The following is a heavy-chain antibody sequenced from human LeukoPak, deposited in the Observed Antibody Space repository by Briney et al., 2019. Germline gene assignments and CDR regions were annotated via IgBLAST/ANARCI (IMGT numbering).Heavy chain of an antibody. Sequence: ASVKVSCKASGYTFTGYYMHWVRQTPGQGLEWMGWFNPNSGGTNYAQKFQGWVTMTRDTSISTAYMELSRLRSDDTAVYYCAREKDDYGDRSAFDIWGQGTMVTVSS. CDR3: AREKDDYGDRSAFDI. CDR1: GYTFTGYY. CDR2: FNPNSGGT. D-gene: IGHD4-17*01. J-gene: IGHJ3*02. V-gene: IGHV1-2*04.